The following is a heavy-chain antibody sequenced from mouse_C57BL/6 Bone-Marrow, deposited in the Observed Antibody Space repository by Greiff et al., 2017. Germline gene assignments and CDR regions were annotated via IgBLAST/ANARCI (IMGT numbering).Heavy chain of an antibody. J-gene: IGHJ2*01. CDR1: GYSITSGYY. V-gene: IGHV3-6*01. CDR3: ARELGRGY. Sequence: EVQLQQSGPGLVKPSQSLSLTCSVTGYSITSGYYWNWIRQFPGNKLEWMGYISYDGSNNYNPSLKNRSSITRDTSKNQFFLKLNSVTTEDTATYYCARELGRGYWGQGTTLTVSS. CDR2: ISYDGSN. D-gene: IGHD4-1*01.